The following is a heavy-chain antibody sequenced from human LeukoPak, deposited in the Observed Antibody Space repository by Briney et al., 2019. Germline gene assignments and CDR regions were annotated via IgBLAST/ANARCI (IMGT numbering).Heavy chain of an antibody. CDR3: ARDFPDYDYYYYGMDV. CDR2: INQDGSEK. J-gene: IGHJ6*04. V-gene: IGHV3-7*01. Sequence: GGSLRLSCAASGFTFSSFWMTWVRQAPGKGLEWVANINQDGSEKNYVDSVKGRFTISRDNSKNTLYLQMNSLRGEDTAVYFCARDFPDYDYYYYGMDVWGKGTTVTVSS. D-gene: IGHD4-17*01. CDR1: GFTFSSFW.